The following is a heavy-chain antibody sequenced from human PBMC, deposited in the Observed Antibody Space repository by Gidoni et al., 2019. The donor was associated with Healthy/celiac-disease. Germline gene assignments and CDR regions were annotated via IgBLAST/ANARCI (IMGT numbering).Heavy chain of an antibody. J-gene: IGHJ5*02. V-gene: IGHV3-23*01. Sequence: EGQLLESGGGLVQPGGSLRLSCAASGFTFSSHAMSWVRQAPGKGLEWVSAISGSGGSTYYADSVKGRFTISRDNSKNTLYLQMNSLRAEDTAVYYCAKDVYDDSSNWFDPWGQGTLVTVSS. CDR2: ISGSGGST. CDR3: AKDVYDDSSNWFDP. D-gene: IGHD4-17*01. CDR1: GFTFSSHA.